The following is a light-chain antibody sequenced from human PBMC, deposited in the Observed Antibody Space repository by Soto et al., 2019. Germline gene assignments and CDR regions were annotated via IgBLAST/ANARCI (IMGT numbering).Light chain of an antibody. Sequence: VLTQPPSASGTPGQRVTISCSGSSSNIESNTVNWYQQLPGTAPKLLIYSDNQRPSGVPDRFSGSKSGTSASLAISGLQSEDEADYYCAAWDDSRYVFGTGTKVTVL. CDR2: SDN. J-gene: IGLJ1*01. V-gene: IGLV1-44*01. CDR1: SSNIESNT. CDR3: AAWDDSRYV.